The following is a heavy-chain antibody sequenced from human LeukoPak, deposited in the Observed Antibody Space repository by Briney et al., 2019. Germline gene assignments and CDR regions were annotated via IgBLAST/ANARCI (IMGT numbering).Heavy chain of an antibody. J-gene: IGHJ4*02. D-gene: IGHD4-17*01. Sequence: SETLSLTCTVSDSPISGYYWTWIRQPSGKGLEWIGYIFYGESTDYNPSLKSRVTISVDTSKSQVFLHLTSVTAADTAVYYCARGSVTPDAGYWGPGTLVTVSS. V-gene: IGHV4-59*01. CDR2: IFYGEST. CDR3: ARGSVTPDAGY. CDR1: DSPISGYY.